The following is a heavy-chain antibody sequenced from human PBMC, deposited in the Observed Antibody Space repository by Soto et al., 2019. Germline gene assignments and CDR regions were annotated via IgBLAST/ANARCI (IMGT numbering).Heavy chain of an antibody. D-gene: IGHD2-8*01. CDR3: AKDPGEMVYGEFDY. V-gene: IGHV3-30*18. CDR2: ISYDGSNK. J-gene: IGHJ4*02. CDR1: GFTFSSYG. Sequence: PGGSLRLSCAASGFTFSSYGMHWVRQAPGKGLEWVAVISYDGSNKYYADSVKGRFTISRDNSKNTLYLQMNSLRAEDTAVYYCAKDPGEMVYGEFDYWGQGTLVTVSS.